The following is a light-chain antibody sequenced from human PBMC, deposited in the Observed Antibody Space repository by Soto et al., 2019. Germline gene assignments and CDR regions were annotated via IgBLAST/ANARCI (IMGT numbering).Light chain of an antibody. J-gene: IGLJ1*01. Sequence: QSALTQPASVSGSPGQSITISCTGTSSDVGGYNFVSWYQQHPGKAPKFMIYEVSNRPSGISKRFSGSKSGNTASLTISGLQAEDEADYYCSSYTSTGTHVFGTATKVTVL. CDR2: EVS. CDR1: SSDVGGYNF. CDR3: SSYTSTGTHV. V-gene: IGLV2-14*01.